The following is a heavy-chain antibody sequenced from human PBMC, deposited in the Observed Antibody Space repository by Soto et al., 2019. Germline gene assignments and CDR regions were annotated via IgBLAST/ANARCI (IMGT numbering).Heavy chain of an antibody. V-gene: IGHV4-4*02. CDR2: IYHSGST. Sequence: SETLSLTCTVSGGSMISYYWSWVRQPPGKGLEWIGEIYHSGSTNYNPSLKSRVTISVDKSKNQFSLKLSSVTVADTAVYYCASSDETHFDSWGQGTLVTVSS. CDR1: GGSMISYY. J-gene: IGHJ4*02. CDR3: ASSDETHFDS.